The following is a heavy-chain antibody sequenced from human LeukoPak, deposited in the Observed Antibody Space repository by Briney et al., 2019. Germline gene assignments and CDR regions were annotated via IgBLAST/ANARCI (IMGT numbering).Heavy chain of an antibody. Sequence: ASVKVSCKASGYTFTSYGISWVRQAHGQGLEWMGWISAYNGNTNYAQKLQGRVTMTTDTSTSTAYMELRSLRSDDTAVYYCARGSYVWGSYRPEATFDFDYWGQGTLVTVSS. CDR3: ARGSYVWGSYRPEATFDFDY. CDR1: GYTFTSYG. V-gene: IGHV1-18*01. D-gene: IGHD3-16*02. J-gene: IGHJ4*02. CDR2: ISAYNGNT.